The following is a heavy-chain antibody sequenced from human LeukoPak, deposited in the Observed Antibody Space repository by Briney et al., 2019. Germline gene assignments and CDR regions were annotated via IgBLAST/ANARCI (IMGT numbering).Heavy chain of an antibody. CDR2: INGDGSST. CDR3: VRRHSRGGFFDY. J-gene: IGHJ4*02. Sequence: GGSLRLSRAASGFTFSNYWMHWVRQAPGKGLVCVSRINGDGSSTNYADSVKGRFTISRDSSKNTQYLQMDSLRVEDTAVYYCVRRHSRGGFFDYWGQGALVTVSS. CDR1: GFTFSNYW. D-gene: IGHD2-21*01. V-gene: IGHV3-74*01.